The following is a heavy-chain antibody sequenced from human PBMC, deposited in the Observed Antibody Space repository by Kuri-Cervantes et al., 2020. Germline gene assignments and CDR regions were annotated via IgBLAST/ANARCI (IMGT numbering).Heavy chain of an antibody. CDR1: GYTFTSYD. CDR2: MNPNSGNT. D-gene: IGHD6-19*01. J-gene: IGHJ4*02. V-gene: IGHV1-8*01. Sequence: ASVKVSCKASGYTFTSYDINWVRQATGQGLEWMGWMNPNSGNTGYAQKFQGRVTMTRNTSISTAYMELSGLRSEDTAVYYCARGRRPRYSSGCDYWGQGTLVTVSS. CDR3: ARGRRPRYSSGCDY.